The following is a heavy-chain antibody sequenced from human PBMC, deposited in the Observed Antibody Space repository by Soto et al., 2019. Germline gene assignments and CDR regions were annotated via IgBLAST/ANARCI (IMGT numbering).Heavy chain of an antibody. CDR2: IIPIFGTA. CDR3: AREGPYYYDSSGPNWFDP. Sequence: GASVKVSCKASGGTFSSYAISWVRQAPGQGLEWMGGIIPIFGTANYAQKFQGRVTITADESTSTAYMELSSLRSEDTAVYYCAREGPYYYDSSGPNWFDPWGQGTLVTAPQ. CDR1: GGTFSSYA. J-gene: IGHJ5*02. D-gene: IGHD3-22*01. V-gene: IGHV1-69*13.